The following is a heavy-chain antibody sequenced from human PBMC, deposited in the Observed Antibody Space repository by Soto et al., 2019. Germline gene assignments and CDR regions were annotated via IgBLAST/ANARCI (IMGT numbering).Heavy chain of an antibody. D-gene: IGHD6-13*01. CDR2: IYYSGST. J-gene: IGHJ2*01. Sequence: QVQLQESGPGLVKPSETLSLTCTVSGGSISSYYWSWIRQPPGKGLEWIGYIYYSGSTNYNPSLKSRVTITVCTSKNQFSLKLSSVTAADTAVYYCARLTPPLSSSWYPAWYFDLWGRGTLVTVSS. CDR3: ARLTPPLSSSWYPAWYFDL. CDR1: GGSISSYY. V-gene: IGHV4-59*08.